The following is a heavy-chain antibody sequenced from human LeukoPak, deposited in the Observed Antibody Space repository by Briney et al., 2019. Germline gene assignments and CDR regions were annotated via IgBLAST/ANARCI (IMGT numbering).Heavy chain of an antibody. CDR2: ISYDGSNK. CDR3: ARVSSYYDSSGYYGDYFDY. V-gene: IGHV3-30*04. CDR1: GFTFSSYA. D-gene: IGHD3-22*01. J-gene: IGHJ4*02. Sequence: PGGSLRLSCAASGFTFSSYAMHWVRQAPGKGLEWVAVISYDGSNKYYADSVKGRFTISRDNSKNTLYLQMNSLRAEDTAVYYCARVSSYYDSSGYYGDYFDYWGQGILVTVSS.